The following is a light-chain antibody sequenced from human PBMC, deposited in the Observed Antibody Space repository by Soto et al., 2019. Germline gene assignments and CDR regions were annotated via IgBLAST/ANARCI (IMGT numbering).Light chain of an antibody. CDR3: QQYAS. J-gene: IGKJ1*01. Sequence: EIVLTQSPGTLSLSPGERATLSCRASQSVSSSYLAWYQQKPGQAPRLLIYGASSRATGIPDRFSGSGSGTDFTLTISRLEHEDLAVYYCQQYASFGQGTKV. CDR1: QSVSSSY. V-gene: IGKV3-20*01. CDR2: GAS.